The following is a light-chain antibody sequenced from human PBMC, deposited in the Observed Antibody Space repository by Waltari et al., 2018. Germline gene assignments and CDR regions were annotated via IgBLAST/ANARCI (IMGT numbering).Light chain of an antibody. CDR1: SGRIAGNF. V-gene: IGLV6-57*04. CDR3: QSYDSTKHVV. Sequence: NFMLTQPHSVSESPGVTVTISCTRSSGRIAGNFVQWSQQRPGSAPSVVIYEYSYRPSGVPYRVAGSIDSCSNSASLTIAGLKTEDEADYYCQSYDSTKHVVFGGGTKLTVL. J-gene: IGLJ2*01. CDR2: EYS.